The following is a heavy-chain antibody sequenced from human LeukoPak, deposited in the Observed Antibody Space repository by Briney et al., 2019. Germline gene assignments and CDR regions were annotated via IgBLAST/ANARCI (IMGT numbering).Heavy chain of an antibody. CDR3: ARTTEAHSWRTRYYDYYMDV. CDR2: IYYSGST. D-gene: IGHD6-13*01. Sequence: SETLSLTCTVSGGSISSYYWSWIRQPPGKGLEWIGYIYYSGSTNYNPSLKSRVTIAVATSKNQFSLKLSSVTAADTAVYYCARTTEAHSWRTRYYDYYMDVWGKGTTVTVSS. CDR1: GGSISSYY. V-gene: IGHV4-59*01. J-gene: IGHJ6*03.